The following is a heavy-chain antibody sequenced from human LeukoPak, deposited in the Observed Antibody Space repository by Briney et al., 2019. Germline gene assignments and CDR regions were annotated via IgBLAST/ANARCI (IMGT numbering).Heavy chain of an antibody. J-gene: IGHJ4*02. CDR2: MYYGETT. CDR1: GGSISSRNYY. CDR3: VSQRRYSSGRRYIDY. V-gene: IGHV4-39*01. D-gene: IGHD6-19*01. Sequence: PSETLSLTCTASGGSISSRNYYWGWIRQPPGKGLEWIGSMYYGETTYCNPSLKSRVTISADTSKNQFSLKLSSVTAADTAVYYCVSQRRYSSGRRYIDYWGQGTLVPVSS.